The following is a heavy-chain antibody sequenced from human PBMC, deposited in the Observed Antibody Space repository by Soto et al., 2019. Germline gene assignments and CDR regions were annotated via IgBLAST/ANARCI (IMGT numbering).Heavy chain of an antibody. D-gene: IGHD2-2*01. CDR3: ARGSRYCSSTSCYRYYFDY. V-gene: IGHV4-34*01. CDR1: GGSCSGYY. CDR2: INHSGST. J-gene: IGHJ4*02. Sequence: SETLSLTCAVYGGSCSGYYWSWIRQPPGKGLEWIGEINHSGSTNYNPSLKSRVTISVDTSKNQFSLKLSSVTAADTAVYYCARGSRYCSSTSCYRYYFDYWGQGTLVTVSS.